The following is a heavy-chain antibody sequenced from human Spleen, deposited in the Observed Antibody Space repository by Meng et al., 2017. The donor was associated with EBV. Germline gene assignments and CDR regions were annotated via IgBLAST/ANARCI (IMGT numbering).Heavy chain of an antibody. V-gene: IGHV4-34*01. Sequence: VALTACGGGLLKPYETLSLTCAVYGGSFSGYYWSWIRQPPGKGLEWIGESNHSGSTNYNPSLKSRVTISVDTSKNQFSLRLSSVTAADTAVYYCAKGRIVTRSPWFDPWGRGTLVTVSS. D-gene: IGHD6-6*01. J-gene: IGHJ5*02. CDR3: AKGRIVTRSPWFDP. CDR2: SNHSGST. CDR1: GGSFSGYY.